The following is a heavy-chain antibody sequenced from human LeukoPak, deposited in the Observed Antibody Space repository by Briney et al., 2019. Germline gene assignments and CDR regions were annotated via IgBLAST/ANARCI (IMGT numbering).Heavy chain of an antibody. Sequence: ASVKVSCKASGYIFTSNYMHWLRQAPGQGLEWMGVINPTGGRTIYAPKFQGRVTMTRDMSTNTAYMELRSLRSDDTAVYYCARDRLSVVVVAATPDYWGQGTLVTVSS. D-gene: IGHD2-15*01. CDR1: GYIFTSNY. CDR3: ARDRLSVVVVAATPDY. J-gene: IGHJ4*02. V-gene: IGHV1-46*01. CDR2: INPTGGRT.